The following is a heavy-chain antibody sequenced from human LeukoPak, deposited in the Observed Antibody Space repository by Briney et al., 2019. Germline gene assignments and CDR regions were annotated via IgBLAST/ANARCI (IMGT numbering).Heavy chain of an antibody. CDR3: AKAAWDYGDFDYGMDV. CDR2: ISWNSGSI. J-gene: IGHJ6*02. CDR1: GFTFDDYA. D-gene: IGHD4-17*01. V-gene: IGHV3-9*01. Sequence: GGSLRLSCAASGFTFDDYAMHWVRQAPGKGLEWVSGISWNSGSIGYADSVKGRFTITRDSAKNSLYLQMNSLRAEDTALYYCAKAAWDYGDFDYGMDVWGQGTTVTVSS.